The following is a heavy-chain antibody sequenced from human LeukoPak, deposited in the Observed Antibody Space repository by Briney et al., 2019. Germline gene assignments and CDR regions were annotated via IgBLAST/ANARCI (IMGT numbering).Heavy chain of an antibody. CDR2: TSGSGGST. CDR3: AKEKLYCSGGSCYSGYYFDY. J-gene: IGHJ4*02. V-gene: IGHV3-23*01. D-gene: IGHD2-15*01. CDR1: GFTFSSYA. Sequence: GGSLRLSCAASGFTFSSYAMSWVRQAPGKGLEWVSATSGSGGSTYYADFVKGRFTISRDNSKNTLYLQMNSLRAEDTAVYYCAKEKLYCSGGSCYSGYYFDYWGQGTLVTVSS.